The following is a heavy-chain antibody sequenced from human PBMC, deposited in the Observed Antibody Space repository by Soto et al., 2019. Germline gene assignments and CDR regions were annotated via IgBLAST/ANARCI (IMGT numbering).Heavy chain of an antibody. CDR3: ARMLGAGRYYDSSGYYYDY. Sequence: SETLSLTCTVSGGSISSYYWSWIRQPPGKGLEWIGYIYYSGSTNYNPSLKSRVTISVDTSKNQFSLKLSSVTAADTAVYYCARMLGAGRYYDSSGYYYDYWGQGTLVTVSS. CDR1: GGSISSYY. J-gene: IGHJ4*02. D-gene: IGHD3-22*01. CDR2: IYYSGST. V-gene: IGHV4-59*08.